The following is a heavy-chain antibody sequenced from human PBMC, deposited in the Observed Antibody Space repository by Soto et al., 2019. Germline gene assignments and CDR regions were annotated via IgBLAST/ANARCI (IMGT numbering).Heavy chain of an antibody. V-gene: IGHV4-34*01. Sequence: SETLSLTCAVYGGSLSGCYWSWIRQPPGKGLEWIGEINHSGSTNYNPSLKSRVTISVDTSKNQFSLKLSSVTAADTAVYYCATGGLVTYFDYWRQGNLVTGSS. D-gene: IGHD2-21*02. CDR3: ATGGLVTYFDY. CDR1: GGSLSGCY. CDR2: INHSGST. J-gene: IGHJ4*02.